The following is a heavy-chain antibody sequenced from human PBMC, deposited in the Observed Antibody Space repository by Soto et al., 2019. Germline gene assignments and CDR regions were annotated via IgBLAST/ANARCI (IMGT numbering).Heavy chain of an antibody. Sequence: SGPTLVKPTQTLTLTCTFSGFSLSTSGVGVGWIRQPPGKALEWLALIYWNDDKRYSPSLKSRLTITKDTSKNQVVLTMTNMDPVDTATYYCAHSIALLWFGEVSIQYRTNWFDPWGQGTLVTVSS. D-gene: IGHD3-10*01. CDR1: GFSLSTSGVG. CDR2: IYWNDDK. J-gene: IGHJ5*02. CDR3: AHSIALLWFGEVSIQYRTNWFDP. V-gene: IGHV2-5*01.